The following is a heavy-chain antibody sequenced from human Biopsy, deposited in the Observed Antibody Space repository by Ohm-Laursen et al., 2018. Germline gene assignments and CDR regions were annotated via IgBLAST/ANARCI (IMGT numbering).Heavy chain of an antibody. Sequence: LRLSCTASGFTMSINYMSWVRQAPGKGLEWVSLVHRDGNTYYADSVKGRFTVSRDSSKSTLFLQMTSLRAEDTAVYYCARGRGALAPLDNWGQGTLVTVSS. J-gene: IGHJ4*02. CDR2: VHRDGNT. CDR1: GFTMSINY. D-gene: IGHD1-26*01. V-gene: IGHV3-66*01. CDR3: ARGRGALAPLDN.